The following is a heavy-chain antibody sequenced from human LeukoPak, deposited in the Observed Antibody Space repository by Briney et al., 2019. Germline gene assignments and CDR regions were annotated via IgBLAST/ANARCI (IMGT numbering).Heavy chain of an antibody. CDR1: GFTFSSYA. CDR3: AGAYGDYVGGAY. D-gene: IGHD4-17*01. J-gene: IGHJ4*02. V-gene: IGHV3-48*04. CDR2: ISSSSSTV. Sequence: GGSLRLSCAASGFTFSSYAMSWVRQAPGKGLEWVSYISSSSSTVFYADSVKGRFTISRDNAKNSLYLQMNSLRAEDTAVYYCAGAYGDYVGGAYWGQGTLVTVSS.